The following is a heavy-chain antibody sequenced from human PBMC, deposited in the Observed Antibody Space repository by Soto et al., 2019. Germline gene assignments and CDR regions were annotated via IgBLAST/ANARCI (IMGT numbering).Heavy chain of an antibody. J-gene: IGHJ5*02. CDR2: TYYRSKWYN. Sequence: SQTLSLTCAISGDSVSSNSAAWNCIIHSPSRVLEWLGRTYYRSKWYNDYAVSVKSRITINPDTSKNQFSLQLNSVTPEDTAVYYCARTRYSSGWYITWFDPWGQGTLVTVSS. V-gene: IGHV6-1*01. CDR1: GDSVSSNSAA. D-gene: IGHD6-19*01. CDR3: ARTRYSSGWYITWFDP.